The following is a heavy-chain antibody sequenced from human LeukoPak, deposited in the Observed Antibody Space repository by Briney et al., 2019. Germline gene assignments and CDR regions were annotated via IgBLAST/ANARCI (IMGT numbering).Heavy chain of an antibody. Sequence: GASVKVSCKASGYTFTDYYIHWVRQAPGQGLEWMAWMNPNSGGTSYAQKFQGRVTMTRDTSISTAYMELSRLRSDDTAVYYCARVASTTRRHDAFDIWGQGTMVTVSS. J-gene: IGHJ3*02. D-gene: IGHD1-1*01. CDR3: ARVASTTRRHDAFDI. CDR2: MNPNSGGT. V-gene: IGHV1-2*02. CDR1: GYTFTDYY.